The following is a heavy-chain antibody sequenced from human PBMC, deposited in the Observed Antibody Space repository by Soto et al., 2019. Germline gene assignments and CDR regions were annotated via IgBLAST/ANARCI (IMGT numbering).Heavy chain of an antibody. J-gene: IGHJ2*01. CDR3: ARAPLTGDIVVVVAYWYFDL. CDR2: IYYSGST. V-gene: IGHV4-61*01. Sequence: QVQLQESGPGLVKPSETLSLTCTVSGGSVSSGSYYWSWIRQPPGKGLEWIGYIYYSGSTNYNPSLKSRVTISVDTSKNQFSLKLSSVTAADTAVYYCARAPLTGDIVVVVAYWYFDLWGRGTLVTVSS. D-gene: IGHD2-15*01. CDR1: GGSVSSGSYY.